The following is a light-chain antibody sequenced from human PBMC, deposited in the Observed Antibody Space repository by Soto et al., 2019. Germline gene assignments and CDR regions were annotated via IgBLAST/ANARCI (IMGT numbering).Light chain of an antibody. Sequence: QSVLTQPRSVSGSPGQSVTISCTGTSSDVGGYNYVSWYQQHPGKAPKLMIYDVTKRPSGVPDRFSGSKSGNTASLSISVLQAEDEADYYCCAFVGTSTSFGTGTKLTVL. CDR3: CAFVGTSTS. CDR1: SSDVGGYNY. J-gene: IGLJ1*01. CDR2: DVT. V-gene: IGLV2-11*01.